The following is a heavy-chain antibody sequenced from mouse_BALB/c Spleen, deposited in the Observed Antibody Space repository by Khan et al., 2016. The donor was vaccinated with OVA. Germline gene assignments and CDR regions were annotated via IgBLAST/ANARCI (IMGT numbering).Heavy chain of an antibody. Sequence: VQLKQSGPSLVKPSQTLSLTCSVTGDSITSGYWNWIRKFPGNKLEYMGYISYSGSTYYNPSLKSRISITRDTSKNQHYLQLNSMTTEDSATYYCAGTSYYGNYYFDYWGQGTTLTVSS. CDR1: GDSITSGY. J-gene: IGHJ2*01. CDR3: AGTSYYGNYYFDY. CDR2: ISYSGST. D-gene: IGHD2-10*01. V-gene: IGHV3-8*02.